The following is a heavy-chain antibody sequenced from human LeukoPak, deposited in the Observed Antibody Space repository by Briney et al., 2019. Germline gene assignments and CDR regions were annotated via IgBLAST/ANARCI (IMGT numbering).Heavy chain of an antibody. CDR1: GGSISSGDYY. CDR2: IYYSGST. J-gene: IGHJ4*01. V-gene: IGHV4-30-4*08. CDR3: AREGGIAAELDY. Sequence: SETLSLTCTVSGGSISSGDYYWSWLRQPPGKGLEWIGYIYYSGSTYYNPSLKSRVTISVDTSKNQFSLKLSSVTAADTAVYYCAREGGIAAELDYWGQGTLVTVSS. D-gene: IGHD6-13*01.